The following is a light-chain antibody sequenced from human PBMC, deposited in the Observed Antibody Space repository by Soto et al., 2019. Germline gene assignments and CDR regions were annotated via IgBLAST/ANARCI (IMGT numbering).Light chain of an antibody. J-gene: IGKJ2*01. CDR3: QQYNNWPET. CDR1: QSVSTN. V-gene: IGKV3-15*01. Sequence: EIVMTQSPATLSVSPGDRATLSCRASQSVSTNLAWYQQKPGQAPRLLIYGASTRATGIPARFSGSGSGTEFTLTISSLQSEDFAVYHCQQYNNWPETFGQGTKLEIK. CDR2: GAS.